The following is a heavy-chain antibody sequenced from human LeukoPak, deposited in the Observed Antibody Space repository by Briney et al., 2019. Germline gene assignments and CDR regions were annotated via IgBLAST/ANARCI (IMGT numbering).Heavy chain of an antibody. J-gene: IGHJ4*02. CDR1: GGSISSYY. V-gene: IGHV4-59*01. CDR3: AGSGSLVDYFDY. Sequence: SETLSLTCTVSGGSISSYYWSWIRQPPGKGLEWIGYIYYSGSTNYNPSLKSRVTISVDTSKNQFSLKLSSVTAADTAVYYCAGSGSLVDYFDYWDQGTLVTVSS. D-gene: IGHD1-26*01. CDR2: IYYSGST.